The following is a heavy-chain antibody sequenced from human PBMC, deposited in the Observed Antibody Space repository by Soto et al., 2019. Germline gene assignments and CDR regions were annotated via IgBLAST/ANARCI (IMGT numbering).Heavy chain of an antibody. CDR2: ISYDRSGK. Sequence: PGGSLRLSCAASGFTFSNYGMHWVRQAPGKGLEWVAVISYDRSGKYYADSVKGRFTISRDNSKNTLYLQMNSLRAEDTAVYYCAKDQGSSWYEIDYWGQGTLVTVSS. CDR1: GFTFSNYG. D-gene: IGHD6-13*01. CDR3: AKDQGSSWYEIDY. J-gene: IGHJ4*02. V-gene: IGHV3-30*18.